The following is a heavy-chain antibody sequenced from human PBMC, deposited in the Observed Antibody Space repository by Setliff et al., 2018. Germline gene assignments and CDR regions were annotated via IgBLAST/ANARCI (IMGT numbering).Heavy chain of an antibody. D-gene: IGHD3-16*01. CDR1: GYTFTDHY. CDR2: IDPKSGRT. V-gene: IGHV1-2*02. CDR3: AKQGDLAFDY. J-gene: IGHJ4*02. Sequence: ASVKVSCKTSGYTFTDHYMHWMRQAPGQGLEWVGWIDPKSGRTKYAVKFQGRVTMTRDTSSSTIYMEVNSLTSDDTAVYFCAKQGDLAFDYWGQGTQVTVSS.